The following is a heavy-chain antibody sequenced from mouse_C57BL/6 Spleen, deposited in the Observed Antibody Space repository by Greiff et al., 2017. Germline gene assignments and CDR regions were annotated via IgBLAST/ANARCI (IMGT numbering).Heavy chain of an antibody. D-gene: IGHD1-1*01. J-gene: IGHJ4*01. CDR1: GFSLTSYG. V-gene: IGHV2-2*01. CDR3: ARKCYCGSSYYYAMDY. Sequence: QVQLQQSGPGLVQPSQSLSITCTVSGFSLTSYGVPWVRQSPGTGLEWLGVIWSGGSTDYNAAFISRLTIRKAHSTSQAFCKMNSLQADDTAIYYCARKCYCGSSYYYAMDYWGQGTSVTVSS. CDR2: IWSGGST.